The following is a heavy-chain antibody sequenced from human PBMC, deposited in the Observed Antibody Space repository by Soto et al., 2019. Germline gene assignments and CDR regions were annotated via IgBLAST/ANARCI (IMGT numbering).Heavy chain of an antibody. Sequence: XGPTLVNPTQTLTLTCTFSGFSLTTAGVAVGWIRQPPGGALEWLALIYWNDDKRFSPSLKTRLTIAGDTSRNQVVLSLTNMDPGDTATYFCAHSNGGYEIIYFDFWGQGSAVTVSS. V-gene: IGHV2-5*01. J-gene: IGHJ4*02. CDR2: IYWNDDK. D-gene: IGHD5-12*01. CDR3: AHSNGGYEIIYFDF. CDR1: GFSLTTAGVA.